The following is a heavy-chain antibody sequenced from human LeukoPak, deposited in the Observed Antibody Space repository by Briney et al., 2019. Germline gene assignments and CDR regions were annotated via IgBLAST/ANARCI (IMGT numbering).Heavy chain of an antibody. CDR2: ISSSGSTI. V-gene: IGHV3-11*01. Sequence: GGSLRLSCAASGFTFSDYYMSWIRQAPGKGLEWVSYISSSGSTIYYADSVKGRFTISRDNSKNTLYLQMNSLRAEDTAVYYCARFNEQQMYFQHWGQGTLVTVSS. CDR3: ARFNEQQMYFQH. D-gene: IGHD6-13*01. CDR1: GFTFSDYY. J-gene: IGHJ1*01.